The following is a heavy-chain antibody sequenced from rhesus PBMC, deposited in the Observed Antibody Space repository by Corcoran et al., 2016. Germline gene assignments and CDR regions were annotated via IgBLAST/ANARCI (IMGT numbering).Heavy chain of an antibody. V-gene: IGHV4-76*01. CDR2: IYGTSESS. J-gene: IGHJ4*01. D-gene: IGHD6S26*01. CDR3: ARSPGQRLVLGWENYFDY. Sequence: QVQLQESGPGLVKPSETLSLTCAVSGGSISGGYDWSWIRQPPGKGLGWIGYIYGTSESSTSNPSLKNLVTLSKDASQNPFSLKLSSGPAAATAVYYCARSPGQRLVLGWENYFDYWGQGVLVTVSS. CDR1: GGSISGGYD.